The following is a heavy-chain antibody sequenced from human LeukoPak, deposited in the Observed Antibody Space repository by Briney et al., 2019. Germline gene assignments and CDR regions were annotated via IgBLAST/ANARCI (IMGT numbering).Heavy chain of an antibody. D-gene: IGHD3-10*01. V-gene: IGHV3-23*01. CDR2: ISGDGAST. J-gene: IGHJ3*01. Sequence: GRSLRLSCAASGFTFAIHAMTWVSQAPGKGLEWVSGISGDGASTHYAESVKGQFTISRDNSQNTLFLQMNSLRVEDTAIYYCAKDSYVSGRPLHTFDVWGQGTMVTVSS. CDR1: GFTFAIHA. CDR3: AKDSYVSGRPLHTFDV.